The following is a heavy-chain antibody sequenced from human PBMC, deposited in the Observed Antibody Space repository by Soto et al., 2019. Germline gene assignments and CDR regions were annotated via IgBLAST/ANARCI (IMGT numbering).Heavy chain of an antibody. CDR2: MYSSGTT. CDR1: GFTVSNNY. J-gene: IGHJ4*02. Sequence: EVQLVESGGDLVQPGGSLRLSCAASGFTVSNNYISWVRQAPGKGLEWVSLMYSSGTTHYADSVKGRFTISRDSSKNTVFLQMNSLTAEDTAVYSCTAGLSPGNSWGQGTLVTVSS. CDR3: TAGLSPGNS. D-gene: IGHD2-21*02. V-gene: IGHV3-66*01.